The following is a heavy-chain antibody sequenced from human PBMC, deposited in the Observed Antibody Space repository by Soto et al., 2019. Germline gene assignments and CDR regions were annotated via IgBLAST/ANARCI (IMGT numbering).Heavy chain of an antibody. CDR3: AGVGVAKTPLWFSGGRASTNAFDI. Sequence: QVQLLQSGTEVKKPGSSVKVSCKTSGGTFTRYVISWVRQAPGQGLEWTGGIMPLSRKPNYAQRFQDRVTLSAEGFASTAYLQLNSLSSEDTGIYYCAGVGVAKTPLWFSGGRASTNAFDIWGQGTLISVSS. CDR2: IMPLSRKP. CDR1: GGTFTRYV. D-gene: IGHD3-10*01. V-gene: IGHV1-69*01. J-gene: IGHJ3*02.